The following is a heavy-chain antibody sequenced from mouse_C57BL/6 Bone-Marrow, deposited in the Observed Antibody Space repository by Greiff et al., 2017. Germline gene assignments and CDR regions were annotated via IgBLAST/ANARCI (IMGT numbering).Heavy chain of an antibody. D-gene: IGHD2-3*01. Sequence: QVQLQQSGAELVRPGTSVKMSCKASGYTFTNYWIGWAKQRPGHGLEWIGDIYPGGGYTNYNEKFKGKAKLTADKSSSTAYMQFSSLTSEDSAIYYCARSIYDGYYVAWFAYWGQGTLVTVSA. CDR2: IYPGGGYT. CDR1: GYTFTNYW. J-gene: IGHJ3*01. V-gene: IGHV1-63*01. CDR3: ARSIYDGYYVAWFAY.